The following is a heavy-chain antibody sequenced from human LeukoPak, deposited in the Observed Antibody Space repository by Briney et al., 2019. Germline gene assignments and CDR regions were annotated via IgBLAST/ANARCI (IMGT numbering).Heavy chain of an antibody. CDR1: GFTFSSYA. CDR2: ISGSGGST. D-gene: IGHD6-19*01. V-gene: IGHV3-23*01. CDR3: AKVQYSSANGGGDIDY. J-gene: IGHJ4*02. Sequence: PGGSLRLSCAASGFTFSSYAMSWVRQAPGKGLEWVSAISGSGGSTYYADSVKGRFTISRDNSKNTLYLQMNSLRAEDTAVYYCAKVQYSSANGGGDIDYWGQGTLVTVSS.